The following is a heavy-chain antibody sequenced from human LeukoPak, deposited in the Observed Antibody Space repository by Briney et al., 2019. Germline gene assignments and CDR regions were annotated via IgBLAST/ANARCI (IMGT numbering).Heavy chain of an antibody. J-gene: IGHJ4*02. D-gene: IGHD2-2*01. V-gene: IGHV4-39*01. CDR1: GGSISSSYYY. CDR3: ARNPDCSSTSCRFDY. Sequence: PSETLSLTCTVSGGSISSSYYYWGWIRQPPGKGLEWIGSIYYSGNTYYNPSLKSRVTISVDTSKNQFSLKLSSVTAADTAVYYCARNPDCSSTSCRFDYWGQGTLVTVSS. CDR2: IYYSGNT.